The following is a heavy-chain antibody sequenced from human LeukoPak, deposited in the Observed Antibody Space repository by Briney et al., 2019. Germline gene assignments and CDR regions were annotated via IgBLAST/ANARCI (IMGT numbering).Heavy chain of an antibody. D-gene: IGHD3-9*01. CDR2: INPSGGST. CDR1: GYTFTSYY. V-gene: IGHV1-46*01. CDR3: ARVYYDILTGYYTEYNWFDP. J-gene: IGHJ5*02. Sequence: ASVKVSCKASGYTFTSYYMHWVRQAPGQGLEWMGIINPSGGSTSYAQKFQGRVTMTRDTYTSTVYMELSSLRSEDTAVYYCARVYYDILTGYYTEYNWFDPWGQGTLVTVSS.